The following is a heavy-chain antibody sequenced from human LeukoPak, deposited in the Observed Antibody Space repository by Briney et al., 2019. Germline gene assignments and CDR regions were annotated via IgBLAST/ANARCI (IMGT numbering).Heavy chain of an antibody. CDR3: ARERSWYYDSSVSYFDY. D-gene: IGHD3-22*01. CDR2: ISAYNGNT. Sequence: ASVNVSCKASGYTLTHFAVHWLRQAPGQRLEWMGWISAYNGNTNYAQKLQGRVTMTTDTSTSTAYMELSSLRSEDTAVYYCARERSWYYDSSVSYFDYWGQGTLVTVSS. CDR1: GYTLTHFA. V-gene: IGHV1-18*01. J-gene: IGHJ4*02.